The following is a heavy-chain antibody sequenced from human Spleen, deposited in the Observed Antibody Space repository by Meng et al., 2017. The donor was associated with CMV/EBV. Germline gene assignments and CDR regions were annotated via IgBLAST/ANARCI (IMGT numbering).Heavy chain of an antibody. V-gene: IGHV3-23*01. D-gene: IGHD5-12*01. Sequence: LTCSSYSMSWFRQAPGKGLEWVSGISGNDGRTVYADSVKGRFTMARDNSKNTLYLQMNSLRAEDTAVYYCAKERSFGDYDFEFFDYWGQGTLVTVSS. J-gene: IGHJ4*02. CDR1: LTCSSYS. CDR3: AKERSFGDYDFEFFDY. CDR2: ISGNDGRT.